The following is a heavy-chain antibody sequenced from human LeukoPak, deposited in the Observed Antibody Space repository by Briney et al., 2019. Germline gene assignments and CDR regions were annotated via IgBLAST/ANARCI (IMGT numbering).Heavy chain of an antibody. D-gene: IGHD3-10*01. V-gene: IGHV4-61*02. CDR3: GGIVITEPRVEH. CDR2: IYSSGST. CDR1: GDSIDNPSLY. J-gene: IGHJ1*01. Sequence: SETLSLTCAVSGDSIDNPSLYWIWLRPPAGKGRVGFGRIYSSGSTNYTPSLPTRLTISVVSPETPFSLKLNSVTAADTAVYVCGGIVITEPRVEHWSQGTLVSVSS.